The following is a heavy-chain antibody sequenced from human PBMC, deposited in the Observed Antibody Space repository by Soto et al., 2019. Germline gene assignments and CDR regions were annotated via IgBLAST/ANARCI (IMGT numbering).Heavy chain of an antibody. CDR1: GFTFSSYE. D-gene: IGHD6-19*01. V-gene: IGHV3-48*03. CDR2: ISSSGSTI. CDR3: ARIAVAGVDY. J-gene: IGHJ4*02. Sequence: GGSLRLSCVASGFTFSSYEMNWVRQAPGKGLEWVSYISSSGSTIYYADSVKGRFTISRDNAKNSLYLQMNSLRAEDTAVYYCARIAVAGVDYWGQGTLVTVSS.